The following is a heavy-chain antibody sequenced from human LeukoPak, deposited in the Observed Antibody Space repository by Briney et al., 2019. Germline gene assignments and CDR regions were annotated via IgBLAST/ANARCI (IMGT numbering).Heavy chain of an antibody. Sequence: SETLSLTCAVYDGSFSGYYWSWIRQPPGKGLEWIGEINHSGSTDYNPSLKSRVTISVDTSKNQFSLKLNSVTAADTAMYYCARYSGYYLSYFDYWGQGTLVTVSS. D-gene: IGHD3-22*01. CDR2: INHSGST. J-gene: IGHJ4*02. CDR1: DGSFSGYY. V-gene: IGHV4-34*01. CDR3: ARYSGYYLSYFDY.